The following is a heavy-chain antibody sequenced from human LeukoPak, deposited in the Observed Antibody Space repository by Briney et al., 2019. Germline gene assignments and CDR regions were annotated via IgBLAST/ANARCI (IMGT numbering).Heavy chain of an antibody. J-gene: IGHJ2*01. CDR1: GFTFSSYA. Sequence: GGSLRLSCAASGFTFSSYAMSWVRQAPWKGPEWVSSISSGSDYTYYADSVKGRFTISRDNSKNTLYLQMNSLRAGDTAIYYCAKIGVIGNWYYDVWGRGTLVTVSS. V-gene: IGHV3-23*01. CDR2: ISSGSDYT. CDR3: AKIGVIGNWYYDV. D-gene: IGHD3-10*01.